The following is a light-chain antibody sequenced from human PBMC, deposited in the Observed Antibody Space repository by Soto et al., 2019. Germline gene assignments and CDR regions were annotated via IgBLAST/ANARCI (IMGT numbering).Light chain of an antibody. Sequence: ALTQPPSASGSPGQSVAISCTGTSIDVGGYDYVSWYQQHPGKAPKLMIYDVTKRPSGVPDRFSGSKSGNTASLTVSGLQAEDEADYYCSSYAGTHIVFGTGAKVTV. V-gene: IGLV2-8*01. CDR1: SIDVGGYDY. J-gene: IGLJ1*01. CDR3: SSYAGTHIV. CDR2: DVT.